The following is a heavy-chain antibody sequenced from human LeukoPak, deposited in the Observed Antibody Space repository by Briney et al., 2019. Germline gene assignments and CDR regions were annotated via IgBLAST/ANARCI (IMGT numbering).Heavy chain of an antibody. J-gene: IGHJ3*02. V-gene: IGHV3-74*01. CDR1: GFTLNSNW. CDR2: IYSDGSRT. CDR3: ARSGRGGAFDI. Sequence: GGSLRLSCAGSGFTLNSNWMHWVRQGPGKGLVWVSRIYSDGSRTNYADSVKGRFTISGDNAKNTLYLQMNSLRAEDTAVYYCARSGRGGAFDIWGRGTMVTVSS. D-gene: IGHD1-26*01.